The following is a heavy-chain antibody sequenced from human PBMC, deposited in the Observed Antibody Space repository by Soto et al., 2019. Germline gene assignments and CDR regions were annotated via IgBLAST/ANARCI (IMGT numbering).Heavy chain of an antibody. CDR1: GGSISSYY. V-gene: IGHV4-59*08. D-gene: IGHD6-6*01. Sequence: SETLSLTCTVSGGSISSYYWSWIRQPPGKGLEWIGYIYYSGSTNYNPSLKSRVTISVDTSKNQFSLKLRSGTAADTAVYYCARQGARAARYYYYYGMDVWGQGTTVTVSS. CDR3: ARQGARAARYYYYYGMDV. J-gene: IGHJ6*02. CDR2: IYYSGST.